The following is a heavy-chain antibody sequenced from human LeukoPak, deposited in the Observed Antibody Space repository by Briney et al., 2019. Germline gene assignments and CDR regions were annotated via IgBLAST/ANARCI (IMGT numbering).Heavy chain of an antibody. CDR2: IASDGSHT. D-gene: IGHD3-9*01. CDR1: GFTFSTYF. CDR3: AMNSDDILTGYCLDY. Sequence: GRSLRLSCAASGFTFSTYFMHWVRQAPGKGLEWVADIASDGSHTFYVESVKGRFTISRDNSKNTLYLQMNSLRAEDTAVYYCAMNSDDILTGYCLDYWGQGTLVTVSS. V-gene: IGHV3-30-3*01. J-gene: IGHJ4*02.